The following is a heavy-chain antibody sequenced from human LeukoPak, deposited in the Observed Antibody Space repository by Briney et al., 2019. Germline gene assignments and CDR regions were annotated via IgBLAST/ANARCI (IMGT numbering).Heavy chain of an antibody. CDR3: VGIVVVPAAPEYYFDY. J-gene: IGHJ4*02. Sequence: SETLSLTCTVSGGSISSGSYYWSWIRQPAGKGLEWIGRIYTSGSTNYNPSLKSRVTISVDTSKNQFSLKLSSVTAADTAVYYCVGIVVVPAAPEYYFDYWGQGTLVTVSS. D-gene: IGHD2-2*03. CDR2: IYTSGST. CDR1: GGSISSGSYY. V-gene: IGHV4-61*02.